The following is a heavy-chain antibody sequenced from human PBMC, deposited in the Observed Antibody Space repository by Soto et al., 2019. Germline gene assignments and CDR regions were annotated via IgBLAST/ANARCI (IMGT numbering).Heavy chain of an antibody. CDR2: IYYSGST. V-gene: IGHV4-59*08. D-gene: IGHD7-27*01. CDR3: ARHMAAPMKALSGENWFAP. Sequence: PSETLSLTCTVSGGSISSYYWSWIRQPPGKGLEWIGYIYYSGSTNYNPSLKSRVTISVDTSKNQFSLKLSSVTAADTAVYYCARHMAAPMKALSGENWFAPWGQGTLVTVSS. J-gene: IGHJ5*02. CDR1: GGSISSYY.